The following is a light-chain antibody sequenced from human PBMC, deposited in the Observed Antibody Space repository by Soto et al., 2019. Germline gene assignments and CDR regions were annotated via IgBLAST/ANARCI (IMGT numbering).Light chain of an antibody. V-gene: IGKV1-5*01. CDR2: DTF. Sequence: DIQMTQSPSSLSASIGDRVTITCRASQYISSWLAWYQQKPGKAPKLLVFDTFSLESGVPSRFSGSRSGTEFTLTISSLQPDDYATYYCQQYNSYSPLTFGGGTKVEIK. CDR3: QQYNSYSPLT. J-gene: IGKJ4*01. CDR1: QYISSW.